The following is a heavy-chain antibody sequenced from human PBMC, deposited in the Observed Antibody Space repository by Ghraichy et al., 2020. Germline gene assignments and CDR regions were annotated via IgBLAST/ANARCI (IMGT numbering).Heavy chain of an antibody. CDR2: IRYDGSNK. Sequence: GGSLRLSCAASGFTFSSYGMHWVRQAPGKGLEWVAFIRYDGSNKYYADSVKGRFTISRDNSKNTLYLQMNSLRAEDTAVYYCAKDRVVRGVIITGPLDYWGQGTLVTVSS. CDR1: GFTFSSYG. CDR3: AKDRVVRGVIITGPLDY. J-gene: IGHJ4*02. D-gene: IGHD3-10*01. V-gene: IGHV3-30*02.